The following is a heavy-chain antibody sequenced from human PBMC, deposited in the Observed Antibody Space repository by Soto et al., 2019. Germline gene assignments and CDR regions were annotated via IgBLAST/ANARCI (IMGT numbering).Heavy chain of an antibody. J-gene: IGHJ6*02. V-gene: IGHV1-69*12. CDR3: AREGGSGSYRYYGMDV. D-gene: IGHD3-10*01. CDR1: GGTFSSYA. Sequence: QVQLVQSGAEVKKPGSSVKDSCKASGGTFSSYAISWVRQAPGQGLEWMGGIIPIFGTANYAQKFQGRVTITADESTSTAYMELSSLRSEDTAVYYCAREGGSGSYRYYGMDVWGQGTTVTVSS. CDR2: IIPIFGTA.